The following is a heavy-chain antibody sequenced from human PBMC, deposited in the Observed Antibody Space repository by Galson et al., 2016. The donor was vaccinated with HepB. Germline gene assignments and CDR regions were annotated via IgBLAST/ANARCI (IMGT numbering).Heavy chain of an antibody. D-gene: IGHD4/OR15-4a*01. CDR2: IWYHGYNK. CDR3: ARVFDYALDN. CDR1: GFTFSSYG. V-gene: IGHV3-33*01. Sequence: SLRLSCAASGFTFSSYGMSWVRQAPGRGLEWVAVIWYHGYNKYYSDSVKGRFTISRDNAKNLLYLQMYSLGVEDTAVYYCARVFDYALDNWGQGTLVTVSP. J-gene: IGHJ4*02.